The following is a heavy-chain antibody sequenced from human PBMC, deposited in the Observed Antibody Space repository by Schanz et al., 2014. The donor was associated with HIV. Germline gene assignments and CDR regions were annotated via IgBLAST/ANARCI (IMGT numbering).Heavy chain of an antibody. J-gene: IGHJ6*02. CDR2: ISYDGSNK. Sequence: QEQLVGSGGGVVQPGKSLRLSCAASGFTFRNFGMHWVRQAPGKGLEWVAVISYDGSNKYYADSVKGRFTISRDNSKNTLYLQMNSLRSEDTAVYYCARETSGFSTSWPPRYHYYGMDAWGQGTTVTVSS. CDR3: ARETSGFSTSWPPRYHYYGMDA. V-gene: IGHV3-30*19. CDR1: GFTFRNFG. D-gene: IGHD6-13*01.